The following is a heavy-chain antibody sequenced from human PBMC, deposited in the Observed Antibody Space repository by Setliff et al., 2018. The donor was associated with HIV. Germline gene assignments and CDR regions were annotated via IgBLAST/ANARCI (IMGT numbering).Heavy chain of an antibody. Sequence: GGSLRLSCAASGFIVTDYGMTWVRQAPGKGLEWVSAIIESGGTFYTDSVKGRFTISRDNSKNTLYLQMNSLRAEDTAVYYCAKVTSFWFEDYWGRGTLVTVSS. CDR1: GFIVTDYG. V-gene: IGHV3-23*01. CDR3: AKVTSFWFEDY. CDR2: IIESGGT. D-gene: IGHD2-2*01. J-gene: IGHJ4*02.